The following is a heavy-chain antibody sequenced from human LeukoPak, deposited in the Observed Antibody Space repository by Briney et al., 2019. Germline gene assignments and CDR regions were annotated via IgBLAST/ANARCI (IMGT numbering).Heavy chain of an antibody. CDR2: IYYSGST. V-gene: IGHV4-59*01. J-gene: IGHJ5*02. CDR1: GGSISSYY. Sequence: PSETLSLTCTVSGGSISSYYWSWIRQPPGKGLEWIGYIYYSGSTNYNPSLKSRVTISVDTSKNHFSLKLSSVTAADTAVYYCARVGGERHYDILTGYYRNWFDPWGQGTLVTVSS. D-gene: IGHD3-9*01. CDR3: ARVGGERHYDILTGYYRNWFDP.